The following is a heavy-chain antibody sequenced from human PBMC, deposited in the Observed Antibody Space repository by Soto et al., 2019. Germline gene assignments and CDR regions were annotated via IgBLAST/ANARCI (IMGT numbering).Heavy chain of an antibody. Sequence: GESLKISCAASGFTFSNAWMSWVRQAPGKGLEWVGRIKSKTDGGTTDYAAPVKGRFTISRDDSKNTLYLQMNSLKTEDTAVYYCTTEYDILTGWALAFDPWGQGTLVTVSS. J-gene: IGHJ5*02. D-gene: IGHD3-9*01. CDR1: GFTFSNAW. CDR3: TTEYDILTGWALAFDP. V-gene: IGHV3-15*01. CDR2: IKSKTDGGTT.